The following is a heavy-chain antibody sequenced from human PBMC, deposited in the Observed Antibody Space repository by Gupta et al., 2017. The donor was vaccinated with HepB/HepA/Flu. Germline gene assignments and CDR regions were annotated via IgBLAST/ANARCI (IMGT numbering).Heavy chain of an antibody. CDR2: INPNSGGT. CDR1: GYSFTGQH. D-gene: IGHD6-13*01. J-gene: IGHJ4*02. CDR3: ARGGGIALEFDY. V-gene: IGHV1-2*04. Sequence: QVQLVQSGAEVKKPGASVKVSCQASGYSFTGQHIHGVRQAPGQGLEWMGWINPNSGGTNYAQKFQDWVTMSRDTSISTAYMELRILKSDDTAIYYCARGGGIALEFDYWGQGTLVTVSS.